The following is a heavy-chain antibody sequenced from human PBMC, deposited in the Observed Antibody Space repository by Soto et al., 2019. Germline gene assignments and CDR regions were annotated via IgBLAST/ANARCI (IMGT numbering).Heavy chain of an antibody. CDR2: IYYSGST. CDR3: ARSSILTGYYRTFLGFDP. V-gene: IGHV4-59*01. CDR1: GGSISSYY. D-gene: IGHD3-9*01. J-gene: IGHJ5*02. Sequence: SETLSLTCTVSGGSISSYYWSWIRQPPGKGLEWIGYIYYSGSTNYNPSLESRVTISVDTSKNQFSLKLSSVTAADTAVYYCARSSILTGYYRTFLGFDPWGQGTLVTVSS.